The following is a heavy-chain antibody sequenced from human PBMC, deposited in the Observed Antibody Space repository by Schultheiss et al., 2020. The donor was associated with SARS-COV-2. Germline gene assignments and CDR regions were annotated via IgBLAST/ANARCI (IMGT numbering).Heavy chain of an antibody. J-gene: IGHJ5*02. Sequence: GGSLRLSCAASGFTFSSYAIHWVRQAPGKGLEWVSYISSSSSTIYYADSVKGRFTISRDNAKNSLYLQMNSLRAEDTAVYYCARVSSWYYYNNGWFDPWGQGTLVTVSS. D-gene: IGHD6-13*01. CDR2: ISSSSSTI. CDR1: GFTFSSYA. V-gene: IGHV3-48*01. CDR3: ARVSSWYYYNNGWFDP.